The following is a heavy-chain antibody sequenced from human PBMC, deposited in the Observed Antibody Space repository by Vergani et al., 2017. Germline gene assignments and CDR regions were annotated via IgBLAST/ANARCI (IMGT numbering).Heavy chain of an antibody. CDR1: GFTFSSYA. V-gene: IGHV3-30*04. CDR2: ISYDGSNK. D-gene: IGHD6-13*01. CDR3: ARDPVAAAGLYWYFDL. Sequence: QVQLVESGGGVVQPGRSLRLSCAASGFTFSSYAMHWVRQAPGKGLEWVAVISYDGSNKYYADSVKGRFTISRDNSKNTLYLQMNSLRAEDTAVYYCARDPVAAAGLYWYFDLWGRGTLVTVSS. J-gene: IGHJ2*01.